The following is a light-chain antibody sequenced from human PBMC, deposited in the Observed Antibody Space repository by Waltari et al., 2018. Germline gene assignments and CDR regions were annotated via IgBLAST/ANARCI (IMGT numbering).Light chain of an antibody. V-gene: IGKV1-6*01. CDR2: AAS. CDR1: QGIRND. J-gene: IGKJ1*01. CDR3: LQDYNDPWT. Sequence: AIQMTQSPSSLSASVGARLTITCRASQGIRNDLGWYQQKPGKAPTLLIYAASSLHSGVPSRFSGSGSGTYFTLTISSLQPEDFATYYCLQDYNDPWTFGQGTKVEIK.